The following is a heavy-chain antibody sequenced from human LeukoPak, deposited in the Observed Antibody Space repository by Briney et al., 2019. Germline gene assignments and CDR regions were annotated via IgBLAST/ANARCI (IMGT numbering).Heavy chain of an antibody. J-gene: IGHJ3*02. Sequence: GGSLRLSCAASGFTFSSYWMHWVRQAPGKGLVWVSRINSDGSSTSYADSVKGRFTISRDNAKNTLYLQMNSLRAEDTAVYYCARPGVRDDAFDIWGQGTMVTVSS. CDR1: GFTFSSYW. D-gene: IGHD3-10*01. V-gene: IGHV3-74*01. CDR3: ARPGVRDDAFDI. CDR2: INSDGSST.